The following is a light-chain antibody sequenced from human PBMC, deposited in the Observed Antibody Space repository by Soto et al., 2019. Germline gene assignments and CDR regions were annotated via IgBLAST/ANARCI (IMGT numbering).Light chain of an antibody. V-gene: IGKV3-20*01. CDR3: QQYSSSPGT. CDR1: QRLTSNY. CDR2: AAS. J-gene: IGKJ1*01. Sequence: IVLTQSPGTLSLSPGERATLSCRASQRLTSNYLAWYQQKPDQATKLLIYAASSRATGIPDRFSGSGSGTDFTLTISRLEPEDFAVYSCQQYSSSPGTFGQGTKVEIK.